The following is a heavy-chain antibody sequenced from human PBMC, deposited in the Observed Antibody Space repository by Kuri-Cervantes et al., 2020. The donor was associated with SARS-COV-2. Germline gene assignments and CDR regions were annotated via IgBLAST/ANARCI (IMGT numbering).Heavy chain of an antibody. CDR1: GFTFSSYS. V-gene: IGHV3-21*04. D-gene: IGHD2-15*01. Sequence: GESLKISCAASGFTFSSYSMNWVRQAPGKGLEWVSSISSSSSYIYYADSVKGRFTISRDNSKDTVYLQLHSLRAEDTAIYFCAKGLTPTPPTRYYDSWGPGTLVTVSS. J-gene: IGHJ5*01. CDR2: ISSSSSYI. CDR3: AKGLTPTPPTRYYDS.